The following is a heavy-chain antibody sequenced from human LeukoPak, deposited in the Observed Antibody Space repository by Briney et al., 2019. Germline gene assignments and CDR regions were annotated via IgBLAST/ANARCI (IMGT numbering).Heavy chain of an antibody. CDR1: GYTFTRYG. Sequence: GASVKASCKTSGYTFTRYGISWVRQAPGQGLKGMGWISGYNSNTKYEQKLQGRVTLTTDPSTSTAEMELRSLRSDDTAVYYCARVGCSGGSCYSSAVFWGQGTLVTVSS. V-gene: IGHV1-18*01. CDR3: ARVGCSGGSCYSSAVF. D-gene: IGHD2-15*01. J-gene: IGHJ4*02. CDR2: ISGYNSNT.